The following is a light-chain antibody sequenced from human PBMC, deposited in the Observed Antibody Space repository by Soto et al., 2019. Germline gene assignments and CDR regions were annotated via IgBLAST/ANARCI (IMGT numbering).Light chain of an antibody. J-gene: IGKJ4*01. CDR1: QSITNW. CDR2: KAS. Sequence: DIQMTQSPSTLSACVGDRVTITCRASQSITNWLAWYQQKPGKAPKLLIYKASSLESGVPSRFSGSGSGTEFTLTISSLQPDDFATYYCQQYNGTFGGGTKAEIK. CDR3: QQYNGT. V-gene: IGKV1-5*03.